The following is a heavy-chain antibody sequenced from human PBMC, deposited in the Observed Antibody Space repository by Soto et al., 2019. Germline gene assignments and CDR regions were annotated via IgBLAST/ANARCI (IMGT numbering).Heavy chain of an antibody. D-gene: IGHD3-22*01. J-gene: IGHJ4*02. CDR2: IWYDGSNK. V-gene: IGHV3-33*01. Sequence: GGSLRLSCAASGFTFSSYGMQWVRQAPGKGLEWVAAIWYDGSNKYYADSVKGRFTISRDNSKNTLYLQMNSLRAEDTAVYYCARDPPRHSSGYYSFDYWGQGTLVTVSS. CDR1: GFTFSSYG. CDR3: ARDPPRHSSGYYSFDY.